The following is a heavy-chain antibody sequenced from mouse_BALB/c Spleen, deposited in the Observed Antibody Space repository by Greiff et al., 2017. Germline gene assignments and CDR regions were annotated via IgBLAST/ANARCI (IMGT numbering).Heavy chain of an antibody. CDR2: IDPENGNT. V-gene: IGHV14-1*02. Sequence: DVQLQESGAELVRPGALVKLSCKASGFNIKDYYMHWVKQRPEQGLEWIGWIDPENGNTIYDPKFQGKASITADTSSNTAYLQLSSLTSEDTAVYYCAMGYHGYFDVWGAGTTVTVSS. D-gene: IGHD2-2*01. CDR1: GFNIKDYY. J-gene: IGHJ1*01. CDR3: AMGYHGYFDV.